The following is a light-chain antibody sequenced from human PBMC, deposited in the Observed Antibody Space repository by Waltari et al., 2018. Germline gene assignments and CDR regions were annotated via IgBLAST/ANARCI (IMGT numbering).Light chain of an antibody. CDR1: QSVSGSY. V-gene: IGKV3-20*01. Sequence: EIVLTQSPGTLSLSPGETATLSCRASQSVSGSYLAWNQQKPGQAPRLRIYGASSRATGIPDRCSGSGSGTDFTLTISRLEPEDFGVYYCQYYGASRGPITFGQGTRLEIK. CDR3: QYYGASRGPIT. CDR2: GAS. J-gene: IGKJ5*01.